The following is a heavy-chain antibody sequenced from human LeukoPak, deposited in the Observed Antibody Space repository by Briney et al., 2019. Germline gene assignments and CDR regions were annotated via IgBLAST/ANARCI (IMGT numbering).Heavy chain of an antibody. CDR1: SGSFSGYY. CDR3: ARNRYYYGSGNYGVPNWFDP. D-gene: IGHD3-10*01. CDR2: INHSGST. J-gene: IGHJ5*02. V-gene: IGHV4-34*01. Sequence: SETLSLTCAVYSGSFSGYYWSWIRQPPGKGLEWIGEINHSGSTNYNPSLKSRVTISVDTSKNQFSLKLSSVTVADTAVYYCARNRYYYGSGNYGVPNWFDPWGQGTLVTVSS.